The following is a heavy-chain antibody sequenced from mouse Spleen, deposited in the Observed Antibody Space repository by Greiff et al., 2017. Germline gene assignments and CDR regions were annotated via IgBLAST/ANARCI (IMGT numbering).Heavy chain of an antibody. CDR2: INPSTGYT. D-gene: IGHD4-1*01. V-gene: IGHV1-7*01. Sequence: QVQLQQSGAELAKPGASVKMSCKASGYTFTSYWMHWVKQRPGQGLEWIGYINPSTGYTEYNQKFKDKATLTADKSSSTAYMQLSSLTSEDSAVYYCAQNWDGDYWGQGTTLTVSS. CDR3: AQNWDGDY. J-gene: IGHJ2*01. CDR1: GYTFTSYW.